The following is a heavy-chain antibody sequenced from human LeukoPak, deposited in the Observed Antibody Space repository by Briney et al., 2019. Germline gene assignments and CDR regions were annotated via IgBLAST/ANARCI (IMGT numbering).Heavy chain of an antibody. Sequence: GGSLRLSCAASGFTFSSYWMHWVRQAPGKGLVWVSGINSDGSSTRYADSVKGRFTISRDNSKNTLYLEMSSLRIEDTAVYYCAKDPYSSRMEYFQQWGQGTLVIVSS. CDR3: AKDPYSSRMEYFQQ. J-gene: IGHJ1*01. D-gene: IGHD3-22*01. CDR1: GFTFSSYW. V-gene: IGHV3-74*01. CDR2: INSDGSST.